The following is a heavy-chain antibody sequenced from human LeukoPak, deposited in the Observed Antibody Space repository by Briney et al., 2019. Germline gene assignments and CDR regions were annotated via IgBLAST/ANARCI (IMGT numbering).Heavy chain of an antibody. CDR3: VRGEGLRFLF. J-gene: IGHJ4*02. Sequence: GGSLRLSCAASGFPFSSHEMNWVRQAPGKGLEWVSGISGSAKTKYYADAMKGRLTISRDKVKNSLDLQMNNLRADDTAIYYCVRGEGLRFLFWGRGTLVTVSS. V-gene: IGHV3-48*03. CDR1: GFPFSSHE. D-gene: IGHD3-3*01. CDR2: ISGSAKTK.